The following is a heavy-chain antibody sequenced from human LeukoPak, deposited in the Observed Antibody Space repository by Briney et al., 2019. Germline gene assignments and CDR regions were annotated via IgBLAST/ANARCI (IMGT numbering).Heavy chain of an antibody. D-gene: IGHD3-9*01. V-gene: IGHV4-39*01. CDR1: GGSISSSSYY. J-gene: IGHJ3*02. Sequence: SETLSLTCTVSGGSISSSSYYWGWIRQPPGKGLEWIGSIYYSGSTYYNPSLKSRVTISVDTSKNQFSLKLSSVTAADTAVYYCAGGPDWLLCSDAFDIWGQGTMVTVSS. CDR3: AGGPDWLLCSDAFDI. CDR2: IYYSGST.